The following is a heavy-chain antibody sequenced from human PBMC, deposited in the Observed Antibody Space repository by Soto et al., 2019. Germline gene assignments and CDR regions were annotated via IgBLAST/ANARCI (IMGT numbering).Heavy chain of an antibody. CDR2: IYYSGST. D-gene: IGHD6-6*01. Sequence: QVQLQESGPGLVKPSQTLSLTCTVSGGSIISGGYYWSWIRQHPGKGLEWIGYIYYSGSTYYNPSLKSRVTISVDTSKNQFSLKLSSVTAADTAVYYCARGGIAARTAFDPWGQGTLVTVSS. CDR1: GGSIISGGYY. V-gene: IGHV4-31*03. CDR3: ARGGIAARTAFDP. J-gene: IGHJ5*02.